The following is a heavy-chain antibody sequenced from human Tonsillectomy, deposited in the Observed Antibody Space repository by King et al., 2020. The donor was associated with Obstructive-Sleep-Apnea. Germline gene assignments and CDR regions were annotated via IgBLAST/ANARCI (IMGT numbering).Heavy chain of an antibody. J-gene: IGHJ5*02. V-gene: IGHV3-33*01. CDR2: VGSDGSSE. CDR1: GYTFSSFV. Sequence: VQLVESGGGVVQPGRSLRLSCATSGYTFSSFVMHWVRQAPGKGLEWVAAVGSDGSSEYYADSVRGRFTISRDNSKNTLYLQMSSLRGEDTAVYYCAGPDAYDSNELYHWGQGTLVTVSS. D-gene: IGHD3-22*01. CDR3: AGPDAYDSNELYH.